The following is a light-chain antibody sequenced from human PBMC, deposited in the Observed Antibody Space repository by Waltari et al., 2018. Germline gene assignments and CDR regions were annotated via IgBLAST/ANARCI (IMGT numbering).Light chain of an antibody. CDR3: CSYVGPNTFWV. CDR2: DIN. CDR1: SSDVGGYNY. J-gene: IGLJ3*02. Sequence: QSALTQPRSVSGSPGQSVTLSCTGTSSDVGGYNYVSWYQQEPGKAPKLIIYDINKRPSGVPDRFSGSKSGNTASLTSAGVQAEDEADYYCCSYVGPNTFWVFGGGTKLTVL. V-gene: IGLV2-11*01.